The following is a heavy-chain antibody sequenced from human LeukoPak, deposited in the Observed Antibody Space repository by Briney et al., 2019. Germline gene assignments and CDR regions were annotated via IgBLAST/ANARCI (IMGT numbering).Heavy chain of an antibody. D-gene: IGHD3-3*01. Sequence: GGSLRLSCAASGFTFSSYAMSWVRQAPGKGLEWVSAISGSGGSTYYADSVKGRFTISRDNAKNSLYLQMNSLRAEDTAVYYCAREAFYDSWSGNYYDYWGQGALVTVSS. V-gene: IGHV3-23*01. CDR3: AREAFYDSWSGNYYDY. CDR1: GFTFSSYA. CDR2: ISGSGGST. J-gene: IGHJ4*02.